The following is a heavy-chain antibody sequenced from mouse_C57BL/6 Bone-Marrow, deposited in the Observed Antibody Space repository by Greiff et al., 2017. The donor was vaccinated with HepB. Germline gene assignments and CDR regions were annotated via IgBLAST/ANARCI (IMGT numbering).Heavy chain of an antibody. CDR1: GFTFSSYG. CDR2: ISSGGSYI. Sequence: EVKLVESGGDLVKPGGSLKLSCAASGFTFSSYGMSWVRQTPDKRLEWVATISSGGSYIYYPDSVKGRFTISRDNAKNTLYLQMSSLKSEDTAMYYCARFYGSSLYAMDYWGQGTSVTVSS. J-gene: IGHJ4*01. CDR3: ARFYGSSLYAMDY. V-gene: IGHV5-6*01. D-gene: IGHD1-1*01.